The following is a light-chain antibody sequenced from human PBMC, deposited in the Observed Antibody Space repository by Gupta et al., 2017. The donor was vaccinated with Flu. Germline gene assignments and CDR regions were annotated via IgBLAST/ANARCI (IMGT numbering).Light chain of an antibody. J-gene: IGLJ2*01. CDR2: GKN. Sequence: SDLTQDPAVSVALGQTVTITCQGDSLRTHYATWYQQKPGQAPLLVIYGKNSRPSGIPGRFSGSSSGNTASLTITGAQAEDEADYYCKSRDNSGNVVLFGGGTKLTVL. CDR1: SLRTHY. CDR3: KSRDNSGNVVL. V-gene: IGLV3-19*01.